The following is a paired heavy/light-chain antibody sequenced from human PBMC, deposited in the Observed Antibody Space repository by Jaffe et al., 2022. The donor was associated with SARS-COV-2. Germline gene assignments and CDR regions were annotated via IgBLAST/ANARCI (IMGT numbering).Heavy chain of an antibody. CDR1: GNTFTNYY. CDR2: INTRGGT. D-gene: IGHD2-21*02. CDR3: VTEMTSEVKYFDY. J-gene: IGHJ4*02. Sequence: QVQLVQSGAELKKPGASVTISCKASGNTFTNYYIHWVRQAPGQRLEWMGVINTRGGTMYAQRFQGRVTMTRDTSTSAVYMELGSLSSEDTAVYYCVTEMTSEVKYFDYWGQGTLVTVSS. V-gene: IGHV1-46*01.
Light chain of an antibody. Sequence: QSALTQPASVSGSPGQSITISCTGASSDVGRYKFVSWYQQLPGKAPRLLIYDVSNRPSGVSSRFSGSKSGNTASLTISGLQAEDEADYYCCSYTSTITPYVFGAGTRVTVL. CDR2: DVS. J-gene: IGLJ1*01. CDR3: CSYTSTITPYV. V-gene: IGLV2-14*01. CDR1: SSDVGRYKF.